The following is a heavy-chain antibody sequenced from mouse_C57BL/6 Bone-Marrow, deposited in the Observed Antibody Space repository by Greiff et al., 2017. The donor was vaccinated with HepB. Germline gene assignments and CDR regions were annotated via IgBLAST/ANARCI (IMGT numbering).Heavy chain of an antibody. V-gene: IGHV14-4*01. D-gene: IGHD2-3*01. J-gene: IGHJ3*01. CDR3: TTWGYSFAY. CDR1: GFNIKDDY. CDR2: IDPENGDT. Sequence: EVQLQQSGAELVRPGASVKLSCTASGFNIKDDYMHWVNQRPEQGLEWIGWIDPENGDTEYASKFQGKATITADTSSNTAYLQLSSLTSEDTAVYYCTTWGYSFAYWGQGTLVTVSA.